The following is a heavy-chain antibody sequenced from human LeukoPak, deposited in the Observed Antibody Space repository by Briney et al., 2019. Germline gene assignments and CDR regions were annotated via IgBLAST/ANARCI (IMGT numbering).Heavy chain of an antibody. V-gene: IGHV3-7*03. D-gene: IGHD2-15*01. CDR1: GFTLSSYW. J-gene: IGHJ6*03. CDR3: AKNGDRGAYCSGGTCYPYYYHYMDV. CDR2: IKPDGSEK. Sequence: GSLRLSCVASGFTLSSYWMSWVRQFPGKGLEWVAIIKPDGSEKYYVDSVRGRFTISRDNAKNSLYLQMNSLSAEDTAVYYCAKNGDRGAYCSGGTCYPYYYHYMDVWGKGTTVTISS.